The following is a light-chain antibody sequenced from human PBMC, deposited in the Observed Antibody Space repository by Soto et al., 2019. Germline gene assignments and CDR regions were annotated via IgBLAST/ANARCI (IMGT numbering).Light chain of an antibody. Sequence: QSVLTQPPSASGTPGQRVTISCSGSSSNIGSYTVNWYQHLPGTAPKLLISNNDQRPSGVPDQFSASKSGTSASLAISGLQSEDEADYYCAAWDDSLNGVVFGGGTKLTVL. CDR2: NND. J-gene: IGLJ2*01. CDR3: AAWDDSLNGVV. V-gene: IGLV1-44*01. CDR1: SSNIGSYT.